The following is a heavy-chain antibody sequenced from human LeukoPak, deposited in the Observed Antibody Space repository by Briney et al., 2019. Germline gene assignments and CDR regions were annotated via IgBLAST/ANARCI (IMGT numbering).Heavy chain of an antibody. D-gene: IGHD6-19*01. Sequence: RAGGSLRLSCAASGFTFSSYAMSWVRQAPGKGLEWVSAISGSGGSTYYADSVKGRFTISRDNSKNTLYLQMNSLRAEDTAVYYCAKLYSSGWYPDWGQGTLVTVSS. CDR2: ISGSGGST. V-gene: IGHV3-23*01. CDR1: GFTFSSYA. CDR3: AKLYSSGWYPD. J-gene: IGHJ4*02.